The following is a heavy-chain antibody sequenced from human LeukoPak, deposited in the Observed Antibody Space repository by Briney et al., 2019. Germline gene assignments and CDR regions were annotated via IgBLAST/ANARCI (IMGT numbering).Heavy chain of an antibody. Sequence: MSSETLSLTCAVYGGSFSGYYWSWIRKPPGKGLEWIGEINHSGSTNYNPSLKSRVTISVDTSKNQFSLKLSSVTAADTAVYYCARVGLNFQQLVRGAYYFDYWGQGTLVIVSS. J-gene: IGHJ4*02. V-gene: IGHV4-34*01. CDR3: ARVGLNFQQLVRGAYYFDY. D-gene: IGHD6-13*01. CDR1: GGSFSGYY. CDR2: INHSGST.